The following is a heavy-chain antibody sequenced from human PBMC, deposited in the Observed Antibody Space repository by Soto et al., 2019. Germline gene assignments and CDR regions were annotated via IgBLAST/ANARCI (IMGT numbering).Heavy chain of an antibody. J-gene: IGHJ5*02. CDR1: GGSFSDYY. D-gene: IGHD3-10*01. V-gene: IGHV4-34*01. CDR2: INHSGST. Sequence: SETLSLTCAVYGGSFSDYYWSWIRQPPGKGLEWMGEINHSGSTNYNPSLKSRVNISVGTSKNQFSLKLSSVTAADTAVYDCARGSDYYGSGSYYRRGNNWFDPWGQGTLVTVSS. CDR3: ARGSDYYGSGSYYRRGNNWFDP.